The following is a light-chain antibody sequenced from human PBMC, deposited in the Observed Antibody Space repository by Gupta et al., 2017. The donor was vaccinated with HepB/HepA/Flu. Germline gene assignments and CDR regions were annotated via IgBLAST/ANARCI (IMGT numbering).Light chain of an antibody. V-gene: IGLV2-11*01. Sequence: QSALTPPLSVSGSPGQSVTISCTGTSSDVGGYNYVSWYQQHPGKAPKLMIYDVSKRPSGVPDRFSGSKSGNTASLTISGLQAEDEADYYCCSYAGSYTWVFGGGTKLTVL. J-gene: IGLJ3*02. CDR1: SSDVGGYNY. CDR3: CSYAGSYTWV. CDR2: DVS.